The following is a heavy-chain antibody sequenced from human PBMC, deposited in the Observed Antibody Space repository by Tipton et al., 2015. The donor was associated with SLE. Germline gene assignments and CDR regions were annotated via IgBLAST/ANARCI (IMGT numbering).Heavy chain of an antibody. CDR1: GGSFSNYY. J-gene: IGHJ3*02. V-gene: IGHV4-34*01. D-gene: IGHD3-3*01. Sequence: TLSLTCAVYGGSFSNYYWSWIRQPPGKGLEWIGEINHSGSTNYNPSLKSRVTLSVDTSKNQFSLKVSSVTAADTAVYYCATSGPTIPDAFDIWGQGTMVTVSS. CDR2: INHSGST. CDR3: ATSGPTIPDAFDI.